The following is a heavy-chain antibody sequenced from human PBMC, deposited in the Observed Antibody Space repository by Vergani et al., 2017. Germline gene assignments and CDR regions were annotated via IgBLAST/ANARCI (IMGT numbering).Heavy chain of an antibody. D-gene: IGHD3-9*01. CDR2: INPSGGHT. V-gene: IGHV1-46*03. J-gene: IGHJ4*01. Sequence: QVQVVQSGAEVKKSGASVKVSCKTSGYTFSHYYMHWVRQAPGQGLEWVGIINPSGGHTNYAQKFQGRVTMTRDTSTSTVYMGLSSLRSEDTAIYYCARGDYGILTGYRYWGQGTLVTVSA. CDR1: GYTFSHYY. CDR3: ARGDYGILTGYRY.